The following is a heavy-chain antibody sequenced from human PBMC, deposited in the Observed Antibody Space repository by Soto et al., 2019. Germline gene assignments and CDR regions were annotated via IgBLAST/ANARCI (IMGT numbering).Heavy chain of an antibody. CDR1: GGSISSYY. CDR2: IYYSGGT. Sequence: PSETLSLTCTVSGGSISSYYWSWIRQPPGKGLEWIGYIYYSGGTNYNPSLKSRVTISVDTSKNQFSLKLSSVTAADTAVYYCARAGFYYYYGMDVWGQGTTVTVSS. J-gene: IGHJ6*02. CDR3: ARAGFYYYYGMDV. V-gene: IGHV4-59*01.